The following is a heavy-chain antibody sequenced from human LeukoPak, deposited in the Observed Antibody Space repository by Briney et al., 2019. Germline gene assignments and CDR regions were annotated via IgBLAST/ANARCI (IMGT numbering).Heavy chain of an antibody. CDR3: AREAVNYYGSGSFDY. CDR2: ISWNSGSI. Sequence: GGSLRLSCAASGFTFDDYAMHWVRHAPGKGLEWVSGISWNSGSIGYADSVKGRFTISRDNSKNTLYLQMNSLRAEDTAVYYCAREAVNYYGSGSFDYWGQGTLVTVSS. D-gene: IGHD3-10*01. CDR1: GFTFDDYA. J-gene: IGHJ4*02. V-gene: IGHV3-9*01.